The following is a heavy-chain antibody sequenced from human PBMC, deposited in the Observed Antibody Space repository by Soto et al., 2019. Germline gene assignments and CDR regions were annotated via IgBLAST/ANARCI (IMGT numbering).Heavy chain of an antibody. CDR3: ARIRAVRGLIDNFYYGMDV. CDR2: IDWDDDK. J-gene: IGHJ6*02. CDR1: GFSLSTSGMC. Sequence: AGPTLVNPTQTLTLTCTFSGFSLSTSGMCVTWIRQPPGKALEWLALIDWDDDKYYSTSLKTRLTISKDTFKNQVVLTMTNLDPVDTAKYYCARIRAVRGLIDNFYYGMDVWGQGTTVTVCS. D-gene: IGHD3-10*01. V-gene: IGHV2-70*01.